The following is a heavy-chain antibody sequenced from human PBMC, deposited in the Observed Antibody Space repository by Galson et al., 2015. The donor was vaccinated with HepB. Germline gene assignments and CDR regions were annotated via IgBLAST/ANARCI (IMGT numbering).Heavy chain of an antibody. V-gene: IGHV3-64D*06. J-gene: IGHJ4*02. Sequence: SLRLSCAASGFTFSSYAMHWVRQAPGKGLEYVSAISSNGGSTYYADSVKGRFTISRDNSKNTLYLQMSSLRAEDTAVYYCVKTSEINEKPLDFDYWGQGTLVTVSS. CDR2: ISSNGGST. CDR3: VKTSEINEKPLDFDY. CDR1: GFTFSSYA.